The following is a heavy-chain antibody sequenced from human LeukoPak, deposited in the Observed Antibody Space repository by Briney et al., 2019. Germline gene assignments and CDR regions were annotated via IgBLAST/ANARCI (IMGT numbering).Heavy chain of an antibody. V-gene: IGHV4-34*01. Sequence: PSETLSLTCAVYGGSFSGYYWSWIRQPPGKGLEWIGEINHSGSTNYNPSLKSRVTISVDTSKNQFSLKLSSVTAADTAVYYCASVTTFWYYYGMDVWGQGTTVTVSS. D-gene: IGHD3-16*01. J-gene: IGHJ6*02. CDR3: ASVTTFWYYYGMDV. CDR2: INHSGST. CDR1: GGSFSGYY.